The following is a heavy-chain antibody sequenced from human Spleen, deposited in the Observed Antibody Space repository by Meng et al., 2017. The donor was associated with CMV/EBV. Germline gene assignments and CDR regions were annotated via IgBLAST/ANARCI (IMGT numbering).Heavy chain of an antibody. Sequence: YSFTSYSITWVRQAPGQGLEWMGWITGYDSNTNYAQRFKGRVTMTTDTSTTTAYMELRSLTSDDTAVYYCARRFCSTASCYNDWFDPWGQGTLVTVSS. CDR3: ARRFCSTASCYNDWFDP. D-gene: IGHD2-2*02. J-gene: IGHJ5*02. CDR2: ITGYDSNT. V-gene: IGHV1-18*01. CDR1: YSFTSYS.